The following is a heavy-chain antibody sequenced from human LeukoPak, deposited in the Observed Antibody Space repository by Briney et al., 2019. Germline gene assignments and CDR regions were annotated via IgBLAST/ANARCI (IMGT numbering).Heavy chain of an antibody. CDR3: AKRIRYCSGGSCGGDY. Sequence: PGGSLRLSCAASGFXFGNYGMSWVRQAPGKGLEWISAISGSGGSTYYADSVKGRFTISRDNSKNTLYLQMNSLRAEDTAVYYCAKRIRYCSGGSCGGDYWGQGTLVTVSS. V-gene: IGHV3-23*01. CDR1: GFXFGNYG. J-gene: IGHJ4*02. D-gene: IGHD2-15*01. CDR2: ISGSGGST.